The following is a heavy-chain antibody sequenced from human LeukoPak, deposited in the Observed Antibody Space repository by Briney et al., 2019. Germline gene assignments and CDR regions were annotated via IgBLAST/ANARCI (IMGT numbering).Heavy chain of an antibody. D-gene: IGHD2-2*01. J-gene: IGHJ4*02. V-gene: IGHV3-48*04. CDR3: AKEDCSSTSCLEIGY. CDR2: ISDSSTTI. CDR1: GFTSSSYS. Sequence: GGSLRLSCAASGFTSSSYSMNWVRQAPGKGLEWVSYISDSSTTIYYADSVKGRFTISRDNAKNSLYLQMNSLRAEDTAVYYCAKEDCSSTSCLEIGYWGQGTLVTVSS.